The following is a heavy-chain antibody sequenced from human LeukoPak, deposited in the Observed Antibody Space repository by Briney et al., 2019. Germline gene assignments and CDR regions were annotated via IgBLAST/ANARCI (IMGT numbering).Heavy chain of an antibody. Sequence: SETLSLTCTVSGGSLSSYYWSWIRQPPGKGLEWIGYIYYSGSTNYNPSLKSRVTISVDTSKNQFSLKLSSVTAADTAVYYCARIAIDGTESRYYYYGMDVWGQGTTVTVSS. CDR2: IYYSGST. D-gene: IGHD1-26*01. CDR1: GGSLSSYY. J-gene: IGHJ6*02. V-gene: IGHV4-59*08. CDR3: ARIAIDGTESRYYYYGMDV.